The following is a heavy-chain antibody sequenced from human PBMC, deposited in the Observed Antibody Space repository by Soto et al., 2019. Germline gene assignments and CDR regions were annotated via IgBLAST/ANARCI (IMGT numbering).Heavy chain of an antibody. CDR2: IYHSGST. V-gene: IGHV4-4*02. Sequence: PSETLSLTCAVSGGSISSSNWWSWVRQPPGKGLEWIGEIYHSGSTNYNPSLKSRVTISVDKSKNQFSLKLSSVTAADTAAYYCARDNYDILTGYYIFDYWGQGTLVTVSS. CDR1: GGSISSSNW. J-gene: IGHJ4*02. D-gene: IGHD3-9*01. CDR3: ARDNYDILTGYYIFDY.